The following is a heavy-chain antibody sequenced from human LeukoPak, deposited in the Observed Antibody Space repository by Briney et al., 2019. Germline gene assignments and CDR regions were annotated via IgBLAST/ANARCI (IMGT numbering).Heavy chain of an antibody. CDR3: ARSRGGYCSGGSCLPSDY. V-gene: IGHV4-39*07. D-gene: IGHD2-15*01. CDR1: GGSISSSSYY. J-gene: IGHJ4*02. CDR2: IYYSGST. Sequence: PSETLSLTCTVSGGSISSSSYYWGWIRQPPGKGLEWIGSIYYSGSTYYNPSLKSRVTISVDTSKNQFSLKLSSVTAADTAVYYCARSRGGYCSGGSCLPSDYWGQGTLVTVSS.